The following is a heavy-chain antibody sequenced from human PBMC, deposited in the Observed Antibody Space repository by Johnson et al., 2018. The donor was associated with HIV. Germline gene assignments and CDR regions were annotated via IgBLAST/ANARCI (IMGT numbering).Heavy chain of an antibody. CDR3: ANLGDYGGNNGFDI. J-gene: IGHJ3*02. CDR1: GFTFNDAW. Sequence: VQLVESGGGLVKPGGSLRLSCAASGFTFNDAWMTWVRQAPGKGLEWVGRIITRTDGGTTDYAAPVKGRFTISRDDSKNTLYLQMNSLKTEDTAVYYCANLGDYGGNNGFDIWGQGTMVTVSS. D-gene: IGHD4-23*01. CDR2: IITRTDGGTT. V-gene: IGHV3-15*01.